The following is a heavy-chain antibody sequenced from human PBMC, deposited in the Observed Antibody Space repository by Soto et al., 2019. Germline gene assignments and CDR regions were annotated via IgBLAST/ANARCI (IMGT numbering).Heavy chain of an antibody. Sequence: GGSLRLSCAASGFTFSDYYMSWIRQAPGKGLEWVSYISSSGSTIYYADSVKGRFTISRDNAKNSLYLQMNSLRAEDTAVYYCARDRNVQLYYYYYMDVWGKGTTVTVSS. CDR3: ARDRNVQLYYYYYMDV. CDR2: ISSSGSTI. J-gene: IGHJ6*03. V-gene: IGHV3-11*01. CDR1: GFTFSDYY. D-gene: IGHD1-1*01.